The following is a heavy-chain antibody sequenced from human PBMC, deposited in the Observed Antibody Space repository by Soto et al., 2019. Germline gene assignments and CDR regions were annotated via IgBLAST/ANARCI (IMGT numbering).Heavy chain of an antibody. CDR1: GYTFTSYG. J-gene: IGHJ4*02. CDR2: ISAYNGNT. CDR3: ARVSNGAPRGIQLWSRSRGRVGFDY. Sequence: ASVKVSCKASGYTFTSYGISWVRQAPGQGLEWMGWISAYNGNTNYAQKLQGRVTMTTDTSTSTAYMELRSLRSDDTAVYYCARVSNGAPRGIQLWSRSRGRVGFDYWGQGTLVTVSS. V-gene: IGHV1-18*01. D-gene: IGHD5-18*01.